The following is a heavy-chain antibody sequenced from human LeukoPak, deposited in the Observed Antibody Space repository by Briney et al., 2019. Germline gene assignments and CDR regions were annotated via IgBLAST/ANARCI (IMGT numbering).Heavy chain of an antibody. V-gene: IGHV3-23*01. Sequence: GGSLRLSFAASGFTFSSYAMTWVRQAPGKGLEWVSAISGSGGNTYYADSVKGRFTISRDNAKNSLYLQMSSLRAEDTAVYYCARAWVFDYWGQGTLVTVSS. CDR3: ARAWVFDY. CDR2: ISGSGGNT. CDR1: GFTFSSYA. J-gene: IGHJ4*02. D-gene: IGHD7-27*01.